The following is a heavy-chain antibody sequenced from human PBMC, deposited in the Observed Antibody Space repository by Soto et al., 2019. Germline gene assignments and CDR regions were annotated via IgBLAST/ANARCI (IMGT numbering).Heavy chain of an antibody. CDR1: GGSISSYY. CDR2: IYYSGST. CDR3: ARARILEQLVLVYDYYYGMDV. D-gene: IGHD6-6*01. V-gene: IGHV4-59*01. J-gene: IGHJ6*02. Sequence: QVQLQESGPGLVKPSETLSLTCTVSGGSISSYYWSWIRQPPGKGLEWIGEIYYSGSTNYNPSLKRRVTISVDTSKNQFSLKLSSVTAADTAVYYCARARILEQLVLVYDYYYGMDVWGHGTTVTVSS.